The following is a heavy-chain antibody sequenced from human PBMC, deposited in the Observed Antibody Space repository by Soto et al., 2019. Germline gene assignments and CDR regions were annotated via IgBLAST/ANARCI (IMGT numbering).Heavy chain of an antibody. CDR3: ARDHLEGWFDP. J-gene: IGHJ5*02. CDR1: GGTFSSYA. D-gene: IGHD1-1*01. V-gene: IGHV1-69*06. CDR2: IIPIFGTA. Sequence: QVQLVQSGAEVKKPGSSVKVSCKASGGTFSSYAISWVRQAPGQGLEWMGGIIPIFGTANYAQKFQGRVTISADKYASTAYMEQRRLRSEVPAVLYCARDHLEGWFDPCGEGGLVTVAT.